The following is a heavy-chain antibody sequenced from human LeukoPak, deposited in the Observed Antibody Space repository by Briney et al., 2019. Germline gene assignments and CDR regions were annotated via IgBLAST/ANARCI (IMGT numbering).Heavy chain of an antibody. CDR1: GGSISSGGYS. J-gene: IGHJ4*02. Sequence: SETLSLTCAVSGGSISSGGYSWSWIRQPPGKGLEWIGYIYHSGSTYYNPSLKSRVTISVDRSKNQFSLKLSSVTAADTAVYYCASAGSNGFDYWGQGTLVTVSS. CDR2: IYHSGST. D-gene: IGHD3-10*01. CDR3: ASAGSNGFDY. V-gene: IGHV4-30-2*01.